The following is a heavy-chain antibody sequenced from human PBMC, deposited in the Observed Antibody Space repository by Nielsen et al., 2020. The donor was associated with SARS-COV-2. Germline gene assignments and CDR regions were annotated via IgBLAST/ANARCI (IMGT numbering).Heavy chain of an antibody. V-gene: IGHV3-23*01. J-gene: IGHJ3*02. D-gene: IGHD1-14*01. CDR1: GFTFSDYA. CDR2: ISGSGGGA. Sequence: GGSLRLSCAASGFTFSDYAMTWVRQAPGKGLEWVSTISGSGGGAYHADSVMGRFTTSRDNSKRMLYLQMNSLRGEDTAVYYCAKGFYGRRVAPGAFDIWGQGTMVTVSS. CDR3: AKGFYGRRVAPGAFDI.